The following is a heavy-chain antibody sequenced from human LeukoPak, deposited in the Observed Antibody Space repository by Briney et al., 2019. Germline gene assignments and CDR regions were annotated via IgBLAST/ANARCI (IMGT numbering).Heavy chain of an antibody. Sequence: GGSLRLSCAASGFTFSSYAMSWVRQAPGKGLEWVSAISGSGGSTYYADSVKGRFTISRDNSKNTLYLQMNSLRAEDTAVYYRAKALPLYSYGLGPIDYWGQGTLVTVSS. D-gene: IGHD5-18*01. J-gene: IGHJ4*02. CDR1: GFTFSSYA. V-gene: IGHV3-23*01. CDR2: ISGSGGST. CDR3: AKALPLYSYGLGPIDY.